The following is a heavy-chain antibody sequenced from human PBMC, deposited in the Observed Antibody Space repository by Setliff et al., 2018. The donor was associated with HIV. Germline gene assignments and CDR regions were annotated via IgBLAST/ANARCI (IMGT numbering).Heavy chain of an antibody. J-gene: IGHJ4*02. Sequence: ETLSLTCTVSGGSVSNSAYYWGWIRQPTGKGLEWIGTIYYSGSTQYNPSFKSRVTIPIDTSKNEFSLKLLSVTAADTAVYYCARMESTRPPRGLDYWGQGTLVTVSS. CDR3: ARMESTRPPRGLDY. V-gene: IGHV4-39*01. CDR1: GGSVSNSAYY. D-gene: IGHD6-6*01. CDR2: IYYSGST.